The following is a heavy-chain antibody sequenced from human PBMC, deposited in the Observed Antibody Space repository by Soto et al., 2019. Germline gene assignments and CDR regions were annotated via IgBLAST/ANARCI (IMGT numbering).Heavy chain of an antibody. J-gene: IGHJ6*02. D-gene: IGHD2-15*01. CDR1: GFTFSTYW. CDR2: INGDGSST. CDR3: ARGYCSGGSCSPGGMDV. V-gene: IGHV3-74*01. Sequence: EVQLVESGGGLVQPGGSLRLSCAASGFTFSTYWMHWVRQAPGKGLVWVSRINGDGSSTSYAYSVKGRFTISRDNAKNTLYLQMNSLSAEDTAVYYCARGYCSGGSCSPGGMDVWGQGTTVTVSS.